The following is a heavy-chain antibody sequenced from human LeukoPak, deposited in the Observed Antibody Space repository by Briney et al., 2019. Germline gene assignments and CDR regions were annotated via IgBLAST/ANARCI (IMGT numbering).Heavy chain of an antibody. CDR1: GGSISSYY. J-gene: IGHJ6*03. V-gene: IGHV4-4*07. CDR2: IYTGGST. D-gene: IGHD1-26*01. Sequence: SETPSLTCTVSGGSISSYYWSWIRQPAGKGLEWIGRIYTGGSTNYNPSLKSRVTMSVDTSKNQFSLKLSSVTAADTAVYYCARGRGGSYYYYYMDVWGKGTTVTVSS. CDR3: ARGRGGSYYYYYMDV.